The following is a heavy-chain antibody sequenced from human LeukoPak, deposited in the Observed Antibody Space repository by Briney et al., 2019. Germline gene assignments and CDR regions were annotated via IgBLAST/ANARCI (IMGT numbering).Heavy chain of an antibody. CDR2: ISRSGDTI. V-gene: IGHV3-11*04. Sequence: GGSLRLSCAASGFTVSDNYMSWVRQAPGKGLEWVSYISRSGDTIYYADSVKGRFTISRDNAKNSLYLQMNSLRVEDTAVYYCAREGGDGDYYYYMDVWGKGTTVTVSS. D-gene: IGHD2-21*02. J-gene: IGHJ6*03. CDR3: AREGGDGDYYYYMDV. CDR1: GFTVSDNY.